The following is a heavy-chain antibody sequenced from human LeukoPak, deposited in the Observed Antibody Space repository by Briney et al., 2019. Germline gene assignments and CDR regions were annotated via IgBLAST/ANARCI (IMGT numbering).Heavy chain of an antibody. J-gene: IGHJ6*02. Sequence: NPSETLSLTCAVSGCSISSGGYSWSWIRQPPGKGVEWIGYIYHSGSTYYNPSLNSRVTISVDRSKNQFSLKLSSVTAADTAVYYCASSLTLVRGRGMDVWGPGTTVTVSS. CDR2: IYHSGST. CDR3: ASSLTLVRGRGMDV. V-gene: IGHV4-30-2*01. D-gene: IGHD3-10*01. CDR1: GCSISSGGYS.